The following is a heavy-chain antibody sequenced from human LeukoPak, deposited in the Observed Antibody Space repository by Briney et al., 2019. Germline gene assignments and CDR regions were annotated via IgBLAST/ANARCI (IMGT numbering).Heavy chain of an antibody. D-gene: IGHD6-13*01. CDR1: GFTFITYW. V-gene: IGHV3-7*03. CDR2: IQQEGSEK. CDR3: ARVYNSSWLN. J-gene: IGHJ4*02. Sequence: GSLRLSCAASGFTFITYWMSWVRQAPGKGLEWVANIQQEGSEKYYVDSVKGRFTISRDNAKNSLYLQMNSLRAEDTAVYYCARVYNSSWLNWGQGTLVTVSS.